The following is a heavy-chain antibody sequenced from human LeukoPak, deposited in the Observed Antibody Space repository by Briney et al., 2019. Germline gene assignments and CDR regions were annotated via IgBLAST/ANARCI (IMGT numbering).Heavy chain of an antibody. J-gene: IGHJ4*02. CDR1: GFTFSSYA. D-gene: IGHD6-13*01. CDR2: ISGSGGST. CDR3: AKRYSSSWELDY. V-gene: IGHV3-23*01. Sequence: PGGSLRLSCAASGFTFSSYATSWVRQAPGKGLEWVSAISGSGGSTYYADSVKGRFTISRDNSKNTLYLQMNSLRAEDTAVYYCAKRYSSSWELDYWGQGTLVTVSS.